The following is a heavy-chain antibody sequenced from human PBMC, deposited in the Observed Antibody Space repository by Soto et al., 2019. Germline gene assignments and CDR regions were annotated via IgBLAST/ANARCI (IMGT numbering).Heavy chain of an antibody. CDR3: AKVGKRATAYNGYYDFWSGAGY. CDR2: ISGSGGST. D-gene: IGHD3-3*01. V-gene: IGHV3-23*01. Sequence: GGSLRLSCAASGFTFSSYAMSWVRQAPGKGLEWVSAISGSGGSTYYADSVKGRFTISRDNSKNTLYLQMNSLRAEDTAVYYCAKVGKRATAYNGYYDFWSGAGYWGQGTLVTVSS. CDR1: GFTFSSYA. J-gene: IGHJ4*02.